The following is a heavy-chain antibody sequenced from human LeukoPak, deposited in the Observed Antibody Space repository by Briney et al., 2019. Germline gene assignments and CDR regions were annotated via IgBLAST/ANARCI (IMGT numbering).Heavy chain of an antibody. CDR2: IYHSGSP. V-gene: IGHV4-4*02. CDR1: GGSISSSNW. J-gene: IGHJ4*02. Sequence: SETLSLTCAVSGGSISSSNWWSWVRQPPGKGLEWIGEIYHSGSPNYSPSLKSRVTISVDKSRNHFSLNLSSVTAADTAVYYCARVNINNWHSCDYWGQGTLVTVSS. D-gene: IGHD1-1*01. CDR3: ARVNINNWHSCDY.